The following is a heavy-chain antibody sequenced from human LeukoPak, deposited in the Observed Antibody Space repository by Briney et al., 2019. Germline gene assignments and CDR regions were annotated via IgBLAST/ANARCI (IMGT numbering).Heavy chain of an antibody. J-gene: IGHJ6*02. Sequence: GGSLRLSCAASGFTFSSYSMNWVRQAPGKGLEWVAVISYDGSNKYYADSVKGRFAISRDNSKNTLYLQMNSLRAEDTAVYYCAKDINKYYYDSSGYYYDYYYYGMDVWGQGTTVTVSS. CDR3: AKDINKYYYDSSGYYYDYYYYGMDV. CDR2: ISYDGSNK. D-gene: IGHD3-22*01. V-gene: IGHV3-30*18. CDR1: GFTFSSYS.